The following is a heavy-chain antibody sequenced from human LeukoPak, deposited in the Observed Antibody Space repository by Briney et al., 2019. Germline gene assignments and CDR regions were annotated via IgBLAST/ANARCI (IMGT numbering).Heavy chain of an antibody. CDR2: VYYSGST. V-gene: IGHV4-59*08. CDR1: GGSISTYY. D-gene: IGHD1-26*01. Sequence: KPSETLSLTCTVSGGSISTYYWSWIRQPPGKGLEWIGYVYYSGSTNYNPSLESRVTISVDTSKSQFSLKLNSVTAADTAVYYCARVFARYSGSFWGQGTLVTVSS. J-gene: IGHJ4*02. CDR3: ARVFARYSGSF.